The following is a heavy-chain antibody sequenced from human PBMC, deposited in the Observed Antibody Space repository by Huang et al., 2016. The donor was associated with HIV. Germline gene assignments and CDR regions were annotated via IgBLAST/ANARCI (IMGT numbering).Heavy chain of an antibody. V-gene: IGHV3-48*01. CDR2: STSSSGSI. CDR3: ARFGSYYYGSGSYLDAFDI. D-gene: IGHD3-10*01. J-gene: IGHJ3*02. Sequence: EVQLMESGGGLVQPGGSLRLSCAASGFTFSTYNMYWVRQAPVNGLEGGVYSTSSSGSIYDAGSVKCRFTISRDNAKNSLYLEMNSLRAEDTAVYYCARFGSYYYGSGSYLDAFDIWGQGTMVTVSS. CDR1: GFTFSTYN.